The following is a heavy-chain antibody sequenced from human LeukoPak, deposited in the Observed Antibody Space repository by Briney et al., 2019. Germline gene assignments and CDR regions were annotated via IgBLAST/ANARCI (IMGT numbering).Heavy chain of an antibody. CDR1: GFTFSRYA. CDR3: AKDVYSGYGNDAFDI. D-gene: IGHD5-12*01. CDR2: ISSNGGST. Sequence: PGGSLRLSCSASGFTFSRYAMHWVRQAPGKGLEYVSAISSNGGSTYYADSVKGRFTISRDNSRNTLHLQMSSLRVEDTAVYYCAKDVYSGYGNDAFDIWGQGTMVTVSS. V-gene: IGHV3-64D*06. J-gene: IGHJ3*02.